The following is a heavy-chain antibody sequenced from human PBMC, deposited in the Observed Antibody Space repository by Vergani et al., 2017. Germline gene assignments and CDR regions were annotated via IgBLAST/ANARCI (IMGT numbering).Heavy chain of an antibody. Sequence: EVQLVESGGGLVQPGRSLRLSCAASGFTFSSYSMNWVRQAPGKGLEWVSYISSSSSTIYYDDSVKGRFTISRDNAKNSLYLQMNSLRAEDTALYYCAKGRTGYFVDYWGQGTLVTVSS. J-gene: IGHJ4*02. CDR2: ISSSSSTI. V-gene: IGHV3-48*01. D-gene: IGHD3-9*01. CDR1: GFTFSSYS. CDR3: AKGRTGYFVDY.